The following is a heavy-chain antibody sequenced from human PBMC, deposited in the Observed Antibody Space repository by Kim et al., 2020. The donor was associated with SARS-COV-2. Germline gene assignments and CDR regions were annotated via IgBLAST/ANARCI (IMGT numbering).Heavy chain of an antibody. V-gene: IGHV4-4*02. CDR2: SGNN. D-gene: IGHD3-10*01. Sequence: SGNNNYFPSLKSRITISVDKSKNQFSLKLISVTAADTAVYYCARGGDLDSWGPGTLVTVSS. J-gene: IGHJ4*02. CDR3: ARGGDLDS.